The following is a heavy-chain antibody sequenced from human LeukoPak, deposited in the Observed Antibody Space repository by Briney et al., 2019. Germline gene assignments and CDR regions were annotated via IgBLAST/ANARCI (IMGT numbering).Heavy chain of an antibody. J-gene: IGHJ5*02. CDR1: GGSIPTKNFY. CDR2: IYYSGST. D-gene: IGHD5-18*01. V-gene: IGHV4-39*07. Sequence: SETLSLTCTVSGGSIPTKNFYWGWIRQPPGKGLEWIGSIYYSGSTYYNPSLKSRVTISVDTSKNQFSLKLSSVTAADTAVYYCARDKPDTDTAMGMSCWFDPWGQGTLVTVSS. CDR3: ARDKPDTDTAMGMSCWFDP.